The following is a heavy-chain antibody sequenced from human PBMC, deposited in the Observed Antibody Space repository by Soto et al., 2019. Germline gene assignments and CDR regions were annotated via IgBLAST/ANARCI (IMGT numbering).Heavy chain of an antibody. D-gene: IGHD2-2*01. V-gene: IGHV3-23*01. CDR3: ARSYCISTSCYLPCYYYYMDV. CDR1: GFTFSSYA. CDR2: ISGSGGST. Sequence: GGSLRLSCAASGFTFSSYAMSWVRQAPGKGLEWVSAISGSGGSTYYADSVKGRFTISRDNSKNTLYLQMNSLGAEDTAVYYCARSYCISTSCYLPCYYYYMDVWGKGTTVTVSS. J-gene: IGHJ6*03.